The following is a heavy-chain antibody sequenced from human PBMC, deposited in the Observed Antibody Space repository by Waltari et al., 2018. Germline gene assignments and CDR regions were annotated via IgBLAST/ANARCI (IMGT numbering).Heavy chain of an antibody. CDR2: INHSGST. D-gene: IGHD2-2*01. Sequence: QVQLQQWGAGLLKPSETLSLTCAVYGGSFSGYYWRWIRQPPGKGLEWIGEINHSGSTNYNPSLKSRVTISVDTSKNQFSLKLTSVTAADTAVYYCARVYCSSTSCYNAFDIWGQGTMVTVSS. CDR1: GGSFSGYY. J-gene: IGHJ3*02. CDR3: ARVYCSSTSCYNAFDI. V-gene: IGHV4-34*01.